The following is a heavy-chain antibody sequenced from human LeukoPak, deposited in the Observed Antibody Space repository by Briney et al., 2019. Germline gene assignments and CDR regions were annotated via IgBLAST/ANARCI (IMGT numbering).Heavy chain of an antibody. CDR1: GFTFSSHS. CDR3: ARETGTIGYYMDV. CDR2: INRDGKIT. J-gene: IGHJ6*03. Sequence: PGGSLRLSCAASGFTFSSHSMHWVRQAPGKGLVWVSRINRDGKITRYADSVEGRFTISRDNAKNSLYLQMSGLRAEDTAVYYCARETGTIGYYMDVWGKGTTVTVSS. D-gene: IGHD2-8*01. V-gene: IGHV3-74*01.